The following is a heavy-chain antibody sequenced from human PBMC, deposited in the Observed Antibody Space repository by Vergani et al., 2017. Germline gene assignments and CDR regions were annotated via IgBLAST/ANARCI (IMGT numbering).Heavy chain of an antibody. D-gene: IGHD6-6*01. CDR3: ARRLDSSSSWGDAFDI. J-gene: IGHJ3*02. Sequence: QVQLVQSGAEVKKPGASVKVSCKASGYTFTSYYMHWVRQAPGQGLEWMGIINPSGGSTSYAQKFQGRVTMTSDTSTSTVYMELSSLRSEDTAVYYCARRLDSSSSWGDAFDIWGQGTMVTVSS. CDR1: GYTFTSYY. CDR2: INPSGGST. V-gene: IGHV1-46*03.